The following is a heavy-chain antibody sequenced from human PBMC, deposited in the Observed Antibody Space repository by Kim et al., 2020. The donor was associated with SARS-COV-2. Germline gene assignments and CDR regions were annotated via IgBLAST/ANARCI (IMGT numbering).Heavy chain of an antibody. D-gene: IGHD6-13*01. V-gene: IGHV4-59*01. CDR3: ARDGSSSWWGYFDY. CDR2: IYYSGST. CDR1: GGSISSYY. Sequence: SETLSLTCTVSGGSISSYYWSWIRQPPGKGLEWIGYIYYSGSTNYNPSLKSRVTISVDTSKNQFSLKLSSVTAADTAVYYCARDGSSSWWGYFDYWGQGTLVTVSS. J-gene: IGHJ4*02.